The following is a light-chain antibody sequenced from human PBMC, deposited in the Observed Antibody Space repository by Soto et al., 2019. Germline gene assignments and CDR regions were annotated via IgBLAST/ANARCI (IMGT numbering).Light chain of an antibody. CDR3: SSYAGSNNFEVV. Sequence: QSALTQPPSASGSPGQSVTISCTGTSSDVGGYNYVSWYQQHPGKAPKLMIYDVNKRPSGVPDRFSGSKSGNTASLTVSGLQAEDEANYYCSSYAGSNNFEVVFGGGTKLTVL. V-gene: IGLV2-8*01. J-gene: IGLJ2*01. CDR1: SSDVGGYNY. CDR2: DVN.